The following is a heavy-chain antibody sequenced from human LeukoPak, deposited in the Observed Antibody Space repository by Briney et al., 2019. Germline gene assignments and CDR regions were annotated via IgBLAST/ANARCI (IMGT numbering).Heavy chain of an antibody. J-gene: IGHJ6*02. V-gene: IGHV1-8*01. Sequence: ASVKVSCKASGYTFTSYDINWLRQATGQGPEWMGWMNPNSGATGYAQKFQGRVTMTRSTSINTAYMELSSLRSEDTAAYYCARDLSRPPYYYYGMDVWGQGTTVTVSS. CDR2: MNPNSGAT. CDR1: GYTFTSYD. CDR3: ARDLSRPPYYYYGMDV. D-gene: IGHD3-3*02.